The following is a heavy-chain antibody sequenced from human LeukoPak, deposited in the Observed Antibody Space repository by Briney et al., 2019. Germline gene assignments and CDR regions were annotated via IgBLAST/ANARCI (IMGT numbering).Heavy chain of an antibody. CDR3: ARANYYDSSGYPVPFDP. Sequence: GGSLRLSRAASGFTFDDYGMSWVRQAPGKGLEWVSGINWNGGSTGHADSVKGRFTISRDNAKNSLYLQMNSLRAEDTALYYCARANYYDSSGYPVPFDPWGQGTLVTVSS. CDR2: INWNGGST. CDR1: GFTFDDYG. J-gene: IGHJ5*02. D-gene: IGHD3-22*01. V-gene: IGHV3-20*04.